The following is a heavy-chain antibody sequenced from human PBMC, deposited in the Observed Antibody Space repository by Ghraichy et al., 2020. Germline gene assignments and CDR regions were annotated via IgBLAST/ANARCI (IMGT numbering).Heavy chain of an antibody. CDR3: ARESGSGDYFDY. J-gene: IGHJ4*02. CDR1: GFTVRSNY. D-gene: IGHD2-15*01. V-gene: IGHV3-66*02. Sequence: GGSLRLSCEASGFTVRSNYMSWVRKAPGKGLEGVSVIYSGGSTYYADSVKGRFTISRDKSKNTLYLQMNSLRPEDTAVYYCARESGSGDYFDYWGQGTLVTVSS. CDR2: IYSGGST.